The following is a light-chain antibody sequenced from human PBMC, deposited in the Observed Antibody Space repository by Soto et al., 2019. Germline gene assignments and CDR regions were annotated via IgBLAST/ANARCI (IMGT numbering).Light chain of an antibody. J-gene: IGKJ1*01. Sequence: AIRMTQSPSSFSASTGDRVTITCRASQGISSYLAWYQQKPGKAPKLLIYAASTLQSGVPSRFSGSGSGTDSTVTISCLQSEDFATYYCQQYYSYPPWTFGQGTKVEIK. CDR2: AAS. V-gene: IGKV1-8*01. CDR1: QGISSY. CDR3: QQYYSYPPWT.